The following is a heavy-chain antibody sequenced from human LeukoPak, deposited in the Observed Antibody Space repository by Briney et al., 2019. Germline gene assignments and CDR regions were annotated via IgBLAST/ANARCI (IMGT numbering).Heavy chain of an antibody. D-gene: IGHD3-10*01. V-gene: IGHV4-39*01. CDR2: IYYSGST. CDR1: GGSISNSSYY. Sequence: SETLSLTCTVSGGSISNSSYYWGWIRQPPGKGLEWIGSIYYSGSTYYNPSLKSRVTISVDTSKNQFSLKLSSVTAADTAVYYCARHRLGFGGGYFDYWGQGTLVTVSS. CDR3: ARHRLGFGGGYFDY. J-gene: IGHJ4*02.